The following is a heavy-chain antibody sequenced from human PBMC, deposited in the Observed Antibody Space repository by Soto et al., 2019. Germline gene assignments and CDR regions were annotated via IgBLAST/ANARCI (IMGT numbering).Heavy chain of an antibody. Sequence: TRTLTLYFSGVSVTTKEKCVSWIRQPPGKALEWLARIDWDDDKYYSTSLKTRLTISKDTSKNQVVLTMTNMDPVDTATYYCARFRSPGLDYWGQGTLVTVS. CDR3: ARFRSPGLDY. CDR2: IDWDDDK. V-gene: IGHV2-70*11. J-gene: IGHJ4*02. CDR1: GVSVTTKEKC.